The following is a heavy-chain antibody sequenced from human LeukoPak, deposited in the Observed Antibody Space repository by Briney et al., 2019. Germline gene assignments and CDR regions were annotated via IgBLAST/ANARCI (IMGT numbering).Heavy chain of an antibody. V-gene: IGHV3-30*04. CDR3: ARDSGDYGMDV. CDR1: GFTFSSYV. Sequence: GGSLRLSCAASGFTFSSYVTHWVRQAPGKGLEWVAIISYDGSNEYYADSVKGRFTISRDNSKNTLYLQMNSLRAEDTAVYYGARDSGDYGMDVWGQGTTVTVSS. CDR2: ISYDGSNE. J-gene: IGHJ6*02.